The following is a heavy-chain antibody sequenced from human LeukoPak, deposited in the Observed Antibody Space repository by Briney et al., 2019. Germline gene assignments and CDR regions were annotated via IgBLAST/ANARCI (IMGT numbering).Heavy chain of an antibody. D-gene: IGHD5-12*01. CDR3: AKRGYSGYDPWFDP. Sequence: PGGSLRLPCAASGFTFSSYAMSWVRQAPGKGLEWVSAISGSGGSTYYADSVKGRFTISRDNSKNTLYLQMNSLRAEDTAVYYCAKRGYSGYDPWFDPWGQGTLVTVSS. CDR2: ISGSGGST. J-gene: IGHJ5*02. V-gene: IGHV3-23*01. CDR1: GFTFSSYA.